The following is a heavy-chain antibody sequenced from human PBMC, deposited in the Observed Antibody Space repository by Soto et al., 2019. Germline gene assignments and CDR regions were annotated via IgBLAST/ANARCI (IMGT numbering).Heavy chain of an antibody. Sequence: SETLSLTCAVYGGSFSGYYWSWIRQPPGKGLEWIGEINHSGSTNYNPSLKSRVTISVDTSKNQFSLKLSSVTAADTAVYYCARGTLWDYIWGSYRPYYFDYWGQGTLVTVSS. J-gene: IGHJ4*02. CDR1: GGSFSGYY. CDR3: ARGTLWDYIWGSYRPYYFDY. CDR2: INHSGST. V-gene: IGHV4-34*01. D-gene: IGHD3-16*02.